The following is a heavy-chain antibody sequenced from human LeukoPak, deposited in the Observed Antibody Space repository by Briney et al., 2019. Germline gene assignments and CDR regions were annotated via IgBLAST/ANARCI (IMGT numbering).Heavy chain of an antibody. D-gene: IGHD3-10*01. CDR2: INHSGST. CDR3: ARGPLMRFGEFQGYYMDV. CDR1: GGSFSGYY. Sequence: SETLSLTCAVYGGSFSGYYWSWIRQPPGKGLEWIGEINHSGSTNYNPSLKSRVTISVDTSKNQFSLKLSSVTAADTAVYYCARGPLMRFGEFQGYYMDVWGKGTTVTVSS. J-gene: IGHJ6*03. V-gene: IGHV4-34*01.